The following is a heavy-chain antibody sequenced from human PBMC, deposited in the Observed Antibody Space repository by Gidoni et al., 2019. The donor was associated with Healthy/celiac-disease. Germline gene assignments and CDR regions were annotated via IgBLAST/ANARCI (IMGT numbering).Heavy chain of an antibody. CDR3: ARRTGIVVVPAAISVLWFDP. CDR2: IYYSGST. CDR1: GGSISSSSYY. D-gene: IGHD2-2*01. J-gene: IGHJ5*02. Sequence: QLQLQESGPGLVKPSETLSLTCTVSGGSISSSSYYWGWIRQPPGKGLEWIGSIYYSGSTYYNPSLKSRVTISVDTSKNQFSLKLSSVTAADTAVYYCARRTGIVVVPAAISVLWFDPWGQGTLVTVSS. V-gene: IGHV4-39*01.